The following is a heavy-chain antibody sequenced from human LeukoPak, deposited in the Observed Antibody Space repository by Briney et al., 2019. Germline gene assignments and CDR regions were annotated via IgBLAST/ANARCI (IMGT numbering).Heavy chain of an antibody. J-gene: IGHJ3*02. CDR3: ARTYDFGRGPPGDAFDN. D-gene: IGHD3-3*01. Sequence: GGSLRLSCVASGFTFRIFGLNWVRQAPGKGPEWVSYIDARSGITYYADSVQGRFTISRDDARESVFLQMDGLRVDDTAVYYCARTYDFGRGPPGDAFDNWGPGTWVIVSS. CDR1: GFTFRIFG. CDR2: IDARSGIT. V-gene: IGHV3-48*04.